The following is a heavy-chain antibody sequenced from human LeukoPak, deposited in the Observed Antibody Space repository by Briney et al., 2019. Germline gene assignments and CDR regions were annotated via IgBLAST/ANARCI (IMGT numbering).Heavy chain of an antibody. CDR3: ARHRSVAGQDYFDY. J-gene: IGHJ4*02. V-gene: IGHV4-39*01. CDR2: GYYSGST. CDR1: GGSISSSTYY. D-gene: IGHD6-19*01. Sequence: SVTLSLTCTVSGGSISSSTYYWGWIRQPPGKGLEWTGSGYYSGSTYYNPSLKSRVTISVDTSKNQFSLKLSSVTAADTAVYYCARHRSVAGQDYFDYWGQGTLVTVSS.